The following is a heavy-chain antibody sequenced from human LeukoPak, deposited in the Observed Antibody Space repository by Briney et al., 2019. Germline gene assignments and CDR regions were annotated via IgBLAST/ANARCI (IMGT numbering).Heavy chain of an antibody. J-gene: IGHJ4*02. Sequence: GGSLRLSCAGSQFTFSIYDMHWVRQAPGKGLEWVSSIWIDGSNEYYADSVEGRFTISRDNSKTTLYLQMNSLTAEDTAVYYCARDPMGNRGNFFDLWGQGALVIVSS. V-gene: IGHV3-33*01. D-gene: IGHD1-26*01. CDR1: QFTFSIYD. CDR2: IWIDGSNE. CDR3: ARDPMGNRGNFFDL.